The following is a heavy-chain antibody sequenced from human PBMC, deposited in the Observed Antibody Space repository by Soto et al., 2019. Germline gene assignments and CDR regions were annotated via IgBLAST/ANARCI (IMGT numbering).Heavy chain of an antibody. J-gene: IGHJ4*02. D-gene: IGHD2-2*01. Sequence: QVQLEESGGGVVKPGKSLRLSCVTSGYIFNSYVMHWVRQAPGKGLEWVALMTYDGRQTFYAASVTCRFTISRDISMNTLYLQMDSLRVDDTAVYFCVKDRGYQLMRFYLESWVQGTPVAVSS. V-gene: IGHV3-30*18. CDR2: MTYDGRQT. CDR1: GYIFNSYV. CDR3: VKDRGYQLMRFYLES.